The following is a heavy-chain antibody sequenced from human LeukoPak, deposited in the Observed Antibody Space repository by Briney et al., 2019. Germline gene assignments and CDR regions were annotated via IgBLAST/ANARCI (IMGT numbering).Heavy chain of an antibody. V-gene: IGHV4-34*01. Sequence: PSETLSLTCVVYGGSFSGYYWSWIRQPPGKGLEWIGEINHSGSTNYNPSLKSRVTISVDTSKNQFSLKLSSVTAADTAVYYCARGGLTYYYDSSGSYDFDYWGQGTLVTVSS. CDR2: INHSGST. CDR1: GGSFSGYY. D-gene: IGHD3-22*01. CDR3: ARGGLTYYYDSSGSYDFDY. J-gene: IGHJ4*02.